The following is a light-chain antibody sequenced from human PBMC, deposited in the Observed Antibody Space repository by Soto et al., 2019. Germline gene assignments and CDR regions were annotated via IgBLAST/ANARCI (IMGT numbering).Light chain of an antibody. J-gene: IGLJ1*01. CDR1: SSNIGSNY. CDR3: AAWDDSLSVLYV. CDR2: RNN. Sequence: QSVLTLPPSASGTPGQRVTISCSGSSSNIGSNYVYWYQQLPGTAPKLLIYRNNQRPSGVPDRFSGSKSGTSASLAISGLRSEDEADYYCAAWDDSLSVLYVFGTGTNVTVL. V-gene: IGLV1-47*01.